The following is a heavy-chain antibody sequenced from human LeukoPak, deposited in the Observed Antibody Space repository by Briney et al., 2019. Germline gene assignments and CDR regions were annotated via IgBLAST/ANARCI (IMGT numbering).Heavy chain of an antibody. Sequence: ASVRVSCKASGYTFTSYYMHWVRQAPGQGLEWMGIINPSGGSTSYAQKFQGRVTMTRDTSTSTVYMELSSLRSEDMAVYYCARDQGWELLMGGSYYFDYWGQGTLVTVSS. J-gene: IGHJ4*02. CDR2: INPSGGST. CDR1: GYTFTSYY. CDR3: ARDQGWELLMGGSYYFDY. V-gene: IGHV1-46*01. D-gene: IGHD1-26*01.